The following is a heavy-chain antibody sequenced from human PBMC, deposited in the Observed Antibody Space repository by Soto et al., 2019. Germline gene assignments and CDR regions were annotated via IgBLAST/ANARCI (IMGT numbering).Heavy chain of an antibody. Sequence: SETLSLTCTVSGASISSGGQYWSWIRQHPGKGLEWIGYIYDSGSTYYNPSLRSRVTISVDTSKKQFSLKLRSVTAADTAVYYCARDAAEYYFDYWGQGTLVTVSS. CDR2: IYDSGST. J-gene: IGHJ4*02. V-gene: IGHV4-31*03. CDR1: GASISSGGQY. D-gene: IGHD6-25*01. CDR3: ARDAAEYYFDY.